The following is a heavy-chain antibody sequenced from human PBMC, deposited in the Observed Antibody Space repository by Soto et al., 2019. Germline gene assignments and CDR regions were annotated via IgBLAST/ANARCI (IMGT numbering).Heavy chain of an antibody. CDR1: GCRFSEYE. D-gene: IGHD1-1*01. Sequence: PGGSMRLSGEASGCRFSEYEMNWGREFPGEGLEWVAYIARDGETTVYADSVEGRFVVSRGKAKNSLFLKMDRLAGGDTAVYFYAIHTPPAELDFWVQRSLVTV. CDR3: AIHTPPAELDF. V-gene: IGHV3-48*03. J-gene: IGHJ4*02. CDR2: IARDGETT.